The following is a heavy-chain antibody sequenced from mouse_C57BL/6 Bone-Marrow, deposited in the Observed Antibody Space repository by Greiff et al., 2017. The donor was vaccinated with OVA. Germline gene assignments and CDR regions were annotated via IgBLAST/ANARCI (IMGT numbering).Heavy chain of an antibody. J-gene: IGHJ2*01. CDR3: TTEVITMVVAEGFDY. CDR1: GFNIKDDY. Sequence: VQLQQSGAELVRPGASVKLSCTASGFNIKDDYMHWVKQRPEQGLEWIGWIDPENGDTEYASKFQGKATITADTSSNTAYLQLSSLTSEDTAVYYGTTEVITMVVAEGFDYWGQGTTLTVSS. CDR2: IDPENGDT. V-gene: IGHV14-4*01. D-gene: IGHD1-1*01.